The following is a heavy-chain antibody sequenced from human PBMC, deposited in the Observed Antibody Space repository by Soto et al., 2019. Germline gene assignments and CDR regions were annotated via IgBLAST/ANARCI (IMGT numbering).Heavy chain of an antibody. CDR3: ARDPGYSTTWHQAFDI. Sequence: QVQLVQSGAEVKKPGASVKVSCKASGYTFTSYGISWVRQAPGQGPEWMGRLSTYNGNTNYVQKLQGRVTMTTDTSTNTAYMELRSLRYDDTAVYYCARDPGYSTTWHQAFDIWGQGTMVTVSS. J-gene: IGHJ3*02. CDR2: LSTYNGNT. V-gene: IGHV1-18*01. D-gene: IGHD6-13*01. CDR1: GYTFTSYG.